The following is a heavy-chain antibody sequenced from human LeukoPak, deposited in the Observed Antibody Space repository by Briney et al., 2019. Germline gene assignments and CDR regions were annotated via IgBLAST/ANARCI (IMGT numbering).Heavy chain of an antibody. CDR3: ARLIAASSYFDY. D-gene: IGHD6-13*01. CDR2: IDWDDDK. V-gene: IGHV2-70*11. Sequence: SGPALVKPTQTLTLTCTFSGFSLSTSGMCVSWIRQPPGKALEWLARIDWDDDKYYSTSLRTRVSISKDTSKEQVVLTMTNTDPGDTATYYCARLIAASSYFDYWGQGMLVTVSS. J-gene: IGHJ4*02. CDR1: GFSLSTSGMC.